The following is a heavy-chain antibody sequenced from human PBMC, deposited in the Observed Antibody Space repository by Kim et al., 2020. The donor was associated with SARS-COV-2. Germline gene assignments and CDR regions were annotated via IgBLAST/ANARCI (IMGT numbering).Heavy chain of an antibody. V-gene: IGHV3-7*01. CDR2: INQDGSGE. J-gene: IGHJ4*02. D-gene: IGHD3-3*01. CDR1: GFTFNNYW. Sequence: GGSLRLSCEASGFTFNNYWMSWVRQAPGEGLQWVANINQDGSGEFYVGSVTGRFIISRDNAKRSLYLQMNSLRADDTAVYYCARLTGGLVGETFFDYWGQGTLVTVSS. CDR3: ARLTGGLVGETFFDY.